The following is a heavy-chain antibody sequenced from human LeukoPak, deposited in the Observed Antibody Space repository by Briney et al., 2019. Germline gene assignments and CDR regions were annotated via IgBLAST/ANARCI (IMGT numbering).Heavy chain of an antibody. CDR3: PRGGDILTGYYTDY. D-gene: IGHD3-9*01. CDR2: ISSSSSYI. V-gene: IGHV3-21*01. CDR1: GFTFSSYS. J-gene: IGHJ4*02. Sequence: GGSLRLSCAASGFTFSSYSMNWVRQAPGKGLEWVSSISSSSSYIYYADSVKGRFTISRDNAKNSLYLQMNSLRTEDTAVYYCPRGGDILTGYYTDYWGQGTLVTVSS.